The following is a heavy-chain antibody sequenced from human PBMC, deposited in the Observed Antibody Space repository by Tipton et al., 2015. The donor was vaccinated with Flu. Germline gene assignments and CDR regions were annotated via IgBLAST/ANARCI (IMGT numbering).Heavy chain of an antibody. CDR2: IHRSGNT. CDR1: GDSIGSDYY. V-gene: IGHV4-38-2*01. J-gene: IGHJ5*02. D-gene: IGHD4-11*01. Sequence: GLVKPSETLSLTCSVSGDSIGSDYYWGWIRQPPGKGLEWIGNIHRSGNTYHNPSLKSRVTISVDTAVYYCARRDYSNYVSEPKNWFHPWGQGTLVTVSS. CDR3: P.